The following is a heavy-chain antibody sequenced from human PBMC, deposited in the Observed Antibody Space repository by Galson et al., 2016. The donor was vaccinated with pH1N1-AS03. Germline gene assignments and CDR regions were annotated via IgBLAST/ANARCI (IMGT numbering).Heavy chain of an antibody. D-gene: IGHD5-24*01. CDR2: IYTGGDT. J-gene: IGHJ4*02. Sequence: SLRLSCAVSGLSVAKNYMSWVRQAPGKGLEWVSSIYTGGDTFYTDSVRGRFTISRDDSKNTLYLQMNSHRAADTAMYYCARVDSSTYSDGWVPFDYWGQGTLVTVSS. V-gene: IGHV3-53*01. CDR3: ARVDSSTYSDGWVPFDY. CDR1: GLSVAKNY.